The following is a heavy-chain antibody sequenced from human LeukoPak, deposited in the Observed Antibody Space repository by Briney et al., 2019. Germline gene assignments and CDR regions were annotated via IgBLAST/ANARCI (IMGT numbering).Heavy chain of an antibody. CDR2: IDYSGST. Sequence: SETLPLTCTVSGGSLSSAYHWAWIRQPPGQGLEWIGRIDYSGSTYYHPSLKSRVTISADTSKSQFSLRLTSVTAADTAIYYCARHHTRLTLTALVDSWGQGTLVTVSS. V-gene: IGHV4-39*01. CDR3: ARHHTRLTLTALVDS. J-gene: IGHJ4*02. CDR1: GGSLSSAYH. D-gene: IGHD2-21*02.